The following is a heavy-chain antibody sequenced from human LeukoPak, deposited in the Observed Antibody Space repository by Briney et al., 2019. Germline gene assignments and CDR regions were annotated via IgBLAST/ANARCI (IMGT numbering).Heavy chain of an antibody. Sequence: PGRSLRLSCAASGFTFSSYGMHWVRQAPGKGLEWVAVISYDGSNKYYADSVKGRFTISRDNSKNTLYLQMNSLRAGDTAVYYCAKGELVGAPDEYYFDYWGQGTLVTVSS. CDR3: AKGELVGAPDEYYFDY. D-gene: IGHD1-26*01. CDR1: GFTFSSYG. J-gene: IGHJ4*02. V-gene: IGHV3-30*18. CDR2: ISYDGSNK.